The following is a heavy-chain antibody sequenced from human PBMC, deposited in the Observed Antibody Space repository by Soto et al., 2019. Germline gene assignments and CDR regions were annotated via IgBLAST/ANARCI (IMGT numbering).Heavy chain of an antibody. D-gene: IGHD6-19*01. J-gene: IGHJ4*02. CDR1: GYTFTSYG. CDR3: AREERGIAVAGSDFDY. V-gene: IGHV1-18*04. Sequence: ASVKVSCKASGYTFTSYGISWVRQAPGQGLEWMGWISAYNGNTNYAQKLQGRVTMTTDTSTSTAYMELRSLRSDDTAVYYCAREERGIAVAGSDFDYWGQGTLVTVS. CDR2: ISAYNGNT.